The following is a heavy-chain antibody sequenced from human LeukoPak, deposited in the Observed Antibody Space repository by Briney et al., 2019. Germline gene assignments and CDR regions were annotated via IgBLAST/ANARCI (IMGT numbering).Heavy chain of an antibody. Sequence: ASVKVSCKASGYTFPSYYMHWVRQAPGQGLEWMGWINPNSGGTNYAQKFQGRVTMTRDTSISTAYMELSRLRSDDTAVYYCARDKRSITILYYYYYYMDVWGKGTTVTVSS. CDR1: GYTFPSYY. CDR3: ARDKRSITILYYYYYYMDV. V-gene: IGHV1-2*02. CDR2: INPNSGGT. J-gene: IGHJ6*03. D-gene: IGHD3-3*01.